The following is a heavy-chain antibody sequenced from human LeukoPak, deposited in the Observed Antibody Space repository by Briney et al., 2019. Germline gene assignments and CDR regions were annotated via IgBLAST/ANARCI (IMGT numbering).Heavy chain of an antibody. V-gene: IGHV3-64*01. CDR3: AREYYYDSSGYDY. Sequence: GGSLRLSCAASGFTFSSYAMHWVRQAPGKGLEYVSAISSNGGSTYYANSVKGRFTISRDNSKNTLYLQMNSLRAEDTAVYYCAREYYYDSSGYDYWGQGTLVTVSS. CDR2: ISSNGGST. D-gene: IGHD3-22*01. J-gene: IGHJ4*02. CDR1: GFTFSSYA.